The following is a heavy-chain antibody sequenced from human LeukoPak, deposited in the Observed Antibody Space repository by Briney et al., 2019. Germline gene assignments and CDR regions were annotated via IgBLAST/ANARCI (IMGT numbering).Heavy chain of an antibody. D-gene: IGHD4-17*01. CDR3: AKGMTTVTRTDAFDI. CDR2: ISFSGTYI. V-gene: IGHV3-21*01. CDR1: GFTFSAYS. J-gene: IGHJ3*02. Sequence: GGSLRLSCAASGFTFSAYSLNWVRQAPGKGLEWISSISFSGTYIYYADSVQGRITISRDNAKNSLYLQMNSLRPEDTAVYYCAKGMTTVTRTDAFDIWGQGTMVTVSS.